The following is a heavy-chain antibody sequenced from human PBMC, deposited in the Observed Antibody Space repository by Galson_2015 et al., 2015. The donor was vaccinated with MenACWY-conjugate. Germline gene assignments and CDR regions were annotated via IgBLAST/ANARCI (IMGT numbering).Heavy chain of an antibody. CDR2: IYVGGNT. J-gene: IGHJ4*02. Sequence: SLRLSCAASGFTVSNNYMSWVRQAPGKGLEWVSLIYVGGNTVNADSAKCRFTISRDISKNTLHIQMNSLRAEDTAVYYCAGGCYDSRGYWCFDDWGQGTLVTVSS. V-gene: IGHV3-66*01. CDR3: AGGCYDSRGYWCFDD. CDR1: GFTVSNNY. D-gene: IGHD3-22*01.